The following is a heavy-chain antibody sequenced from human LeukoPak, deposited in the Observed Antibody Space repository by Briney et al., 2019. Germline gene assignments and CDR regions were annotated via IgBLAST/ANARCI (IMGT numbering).Heavy chain of an antibody. Sequence: PGGSLRLSCAASGFTFSSYAMHWVRQAPGKGLEWVAVISYDGSNKYYADSVKGRFTISRDNSKTTLYLQMNSLRAEDTAVYYCARDYYDSSGYYYDYWGQGTLVTVSS. CDR3: ARDYYDSSGYYYDY. J-gene: IGHJ4*02. V-gene: IGHV3-30-3*01. CDR2: ISYDGSNK. CDR1: GFTFSSYA. D-gene: IGHD3-22*01.